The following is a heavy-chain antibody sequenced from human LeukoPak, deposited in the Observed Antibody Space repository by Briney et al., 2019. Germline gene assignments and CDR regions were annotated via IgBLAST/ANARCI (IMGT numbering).Heavy chain of an antibody. CDR1: GFTFSDYY. CDR2: ISSSGSTI. Sequence: PGGSLRLSCAASGFTFSDYYMSWIRQAPGKGLEWVSYISSSGSTIYYADSVKGRFTISRDNAKNSLYLQINSLRAEDTAVYYCASAEYADSSPFDYWGQGTLVTVSS. D-gene: IGHD6-13*01. J-gene: IGHJ4*02. CDR3: ASAEYADSSPFDY. V-gene: IGHV3-11*04.